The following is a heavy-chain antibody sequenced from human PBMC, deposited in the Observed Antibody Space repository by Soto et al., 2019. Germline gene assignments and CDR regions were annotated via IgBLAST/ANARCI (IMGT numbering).Heavy chain of an antibody. J-gene: IGHJ3*02. CDR1: GFTFSSYA. CDR2: ISGSGGNT. CDR3: AKSLLRGGGDDAFDI. D-gene: IGHD1-26*01. Sequence: GGSLRLSCAASGFTFSSYAMSWVRQAPGKGLEWVSAISGSGGNTYYADSVKGRFTISRDNSKHTLYLQMNSLRAEDTAVCYCAKSLLRGGGDDAFDIWGQGTMVTVSS. V-gene: IGHV3-23*01.